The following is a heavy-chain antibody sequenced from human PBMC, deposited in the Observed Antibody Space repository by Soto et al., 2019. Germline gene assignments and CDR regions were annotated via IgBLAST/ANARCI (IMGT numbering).Heavy chain of an antibody. CDR2: IYYSGST. Sequence: QVQLQASGLGLVKSSQTLSLTCTVSGGSINSDGNYWSWIRQHPGKGLEWIGYIYYSGSTNYNPSLKSRVTISVDTSKNQFSLKLNSVTAADTAVYYCARARMVRGIIYYYGMDVWGQGTTVTVSS. CDR1: GGSINSDGNY. CDR3: ARARMVRGIIYYYGMDV. J-gene: IGHJ6*02. D-gene: IGHD3-10*01. V-gene: IGHV4-31*03.